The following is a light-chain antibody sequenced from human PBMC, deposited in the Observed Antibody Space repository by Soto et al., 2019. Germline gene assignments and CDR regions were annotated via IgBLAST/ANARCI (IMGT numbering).Light chain of an antibody. Sequence: DIQMTQSPSTLSASVGDRVTITCRASQSISNRLAWYQQKPGKAPKVLIYDASYLKSGVPTRFSGSGSGTDFTLTISSLQPEDFAIYYCQQTYTTPEITFGQGTRLENK. J-gene: IGKJ5*01. CDR3: QQTYTTPEIT. CDR2: DAS. V-gene: IGKV1-39*01. CDR1: QSISNR.